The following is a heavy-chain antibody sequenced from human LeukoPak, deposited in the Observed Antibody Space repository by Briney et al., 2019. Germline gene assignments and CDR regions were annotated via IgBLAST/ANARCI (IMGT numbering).Heavy chain of an antibody. J-gene: IGHJ4*02. CDR2: IYYSGST. CDR1: GGSIRSYY. V-gene: IGHV4-59*01. Sequence: SETLSLTCTVSGGSIRSYYWSWIRQPPGKGLEWIGYIYYSGSTNYNPSLKSRATISVDTSKNQFSLKLSSVTAADTAVYYCARVAGIVGATNFDYWGQGTLVTVSS. CDR3: ARVAGIVGATNFDY. D-gene: IGHD1-26*01.